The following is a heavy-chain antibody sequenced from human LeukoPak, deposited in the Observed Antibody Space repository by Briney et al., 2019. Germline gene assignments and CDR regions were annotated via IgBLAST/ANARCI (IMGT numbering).Heavy chain of an antibody. V-gene: IGHV4-61*05. Sequence: SETLSLTCTVSGGSITSSSYYWGWIRQPPGKGLEWIGYIYYSGSTNYNPSLKSRVTISVDTSKNQFSLKLSSVTAADTAVYYCARGGLLPLQGGFDYWGQGTLVTVSS. CDR1: GGSITSSSYY. J-gene: IGHJ4*02. CDR3: ARGGLLPLQGGFDY. D-gene: IGHD5-12*01. CDR2: IYYSGST.